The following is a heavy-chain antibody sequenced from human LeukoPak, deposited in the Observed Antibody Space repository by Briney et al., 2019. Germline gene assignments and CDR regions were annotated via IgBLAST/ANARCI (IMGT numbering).Heavy chain of an antibody. Sequence: SGGSLRLSCAASGFTFSNAYMSWVRQAPGKGLEWVGRIKSKTEGGKIDYAAPVKGRFTISRDDSRNTLYLQMNSLKTEDTAVYYCTTDDYYYGSGSYCPLGSYWGQGTPVTVSS. CDR1: GFTFSNAY. J-gene: IGHJ4*02. CDR2: IKSKTEGGKI. CDR3: TTDDYYYGSGSYCPLGSY. V-gene: IGHV3-15*01. D-gene: IGHD3-10*01.